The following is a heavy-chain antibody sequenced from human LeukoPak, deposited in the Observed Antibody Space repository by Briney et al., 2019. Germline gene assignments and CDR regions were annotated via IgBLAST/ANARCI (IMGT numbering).Heavy chain of an antibody. D-gene: IGHD4-23*01. J-gene: IGHJ3*02. CDR2: ITPFNGNT. CDR1: GYTFTYRY. V-gene: IGHV1-45*02. CDR3: THDYGGKGDAFDI. Sequence: GASVKVSCKASGYTFTYRYLHWVRQAPGQALEWMGWITPFNGNTNYAQKFQGRVTITRDRSMSTAYMELSSLRSEDTAMYYCTHDYGGKGDAFDIWGQGTMVTVSS.